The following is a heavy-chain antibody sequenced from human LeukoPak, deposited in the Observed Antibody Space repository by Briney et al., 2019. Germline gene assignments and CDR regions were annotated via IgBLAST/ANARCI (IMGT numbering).Heavy chain of an antibody. J-gene: IGHJ4*02. V-gene: IGHV1-69*01. CDR2: IIPIFGTA. Sequence: SVKVSCKASGGTFSSYGISWVRQAPGQGLEWMGGIIPIFGTANFAQKFQGRVTVTADESTGTANMELSSLRSEDTAVYYCARGPGVFGYYFDYWGQGTLVTVSS. D-gene: IGHD3-3*01. CDR1: GGTFSSYG. CDR3: ARGPGVFGYYFDY.